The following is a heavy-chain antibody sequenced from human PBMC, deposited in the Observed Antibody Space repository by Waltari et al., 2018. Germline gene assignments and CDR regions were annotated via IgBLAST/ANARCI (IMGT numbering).Heavy chain of an antibody. CDR2: IIPIFGTA. CDR1: GGTFSSYA. J-gene: IGHJ6*02. Sequence: QVQLVQSGAEVKKPGSSVKVSCKASGGTFSSYAISWVRQAPGQGIEWMGGIIPIFGTANYAQKFQGRVTITTDESTSTAYMELSSLRSEDTAVYYCARGNYDILTGYYYYYYGMDVWGQGTTVTVSS. D-gene: IGHD3-9*01. V-gene: IGHV1-69*05. CDR3: ARGNYDILTGYYYYYYGMDV.